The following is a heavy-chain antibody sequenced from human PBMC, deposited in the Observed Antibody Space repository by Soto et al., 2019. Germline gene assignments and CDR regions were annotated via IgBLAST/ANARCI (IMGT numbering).Heavy chain of an antibody. J-gene: IGHJ4*02. Sequence: SETLSLTCTVSGVSVTSGSYYCSWIRQPPGKGLEWIGYIYYSGSTNYNPSLKSRVTISVDTSKNQVSLKLSSVTAADTAVYYCAMRFVVSAGTHEYWGQGTLVTVSS. CDR3: AMRFVVSAGTHEY. D-gene: IGHD2-15*01. V-gene: IGHV4-61*01. CDR2: IYYSGST. CDR1: GVSVTSGSYY.